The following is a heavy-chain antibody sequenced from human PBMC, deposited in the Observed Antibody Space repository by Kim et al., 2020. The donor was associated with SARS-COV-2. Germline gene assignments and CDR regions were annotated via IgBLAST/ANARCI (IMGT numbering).Heavy chain of an antibody. CDR3: ASSGSYSFFDY. CDR1: GFTFSSYG. V-gene: IGHV3-33*08. Sequence: GGSLRLSCAASGFTFSSYGMHWVRQAPGKGLEWVAVIWYDGSKTYYTDSVRGRFTISRDNSKNTLYLQMNSLRAEDTAVYYCASSGSYSFFDYWGQGTLVTVSS. CDR2: IWYDGSKT. J-gene: IGHJ4*02. D-gene: IGHD1-26*01.